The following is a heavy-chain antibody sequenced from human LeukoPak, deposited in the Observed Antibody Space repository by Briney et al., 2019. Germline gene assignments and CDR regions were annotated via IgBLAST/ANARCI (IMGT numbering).Heavy chain of an antibody. D-gene: IGHD3-22*01. CDR2: IYYSGSS. CDR3: ARVKRVLITTNDAFDI. Sequence: SETLSLTCTVSGGSISTYYWSWIRQPPGKGLEWIGNIYYSGSSNYNPSLKSRVTISVDTSKNQFSVKLSSVTAADTVVYYCARVKRVLITTNDAFDIWGQGTTVTVSS. V-gene: IGHV4-59*01. J-gene: IGHJ3*02. CDR1: GGSISTYY.